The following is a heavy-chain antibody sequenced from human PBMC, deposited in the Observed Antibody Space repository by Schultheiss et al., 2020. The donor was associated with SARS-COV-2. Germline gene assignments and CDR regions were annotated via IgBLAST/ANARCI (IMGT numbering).Heavy chain of an antibody. CDR1: GFTFSSYA. CDR3: ARGPNDYGGPMAFDI. V-gene: IGHV3-21*01. CDR2: ISSSSSYI. J-gene: IGHJ3*02. Sequence: GGSLRLSCAASGFTFSSYAMSWVRQAPGKGLEWVSSISSSSSYIYYADSVKGRFTISRDNAKNSLYLQMNSLRAEDTAVYYCARGPNDYGGPMAFDIWGQGTMVTVSS. D-gene: IGHD4-23*01.